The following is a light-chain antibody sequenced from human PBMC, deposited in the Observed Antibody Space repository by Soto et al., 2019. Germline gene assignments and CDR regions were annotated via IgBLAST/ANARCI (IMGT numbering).Light chain of an antibody. CDR3: QSCRNVPYI. CDR1: HFISNF. CDR2: SAT. V-gene: IGKV1-27*01. Sequence: DIQMTQSPSSLSASAGDNVTITCRASHFISNFLAWYQLRPGKPPRLLIYSATTLHSGVPSRFRGSGVGTDFTLTISGLQPEDAGTYSCQSCRNVPYIFAQATKVDIK. J-gene: IGKJ2*01.